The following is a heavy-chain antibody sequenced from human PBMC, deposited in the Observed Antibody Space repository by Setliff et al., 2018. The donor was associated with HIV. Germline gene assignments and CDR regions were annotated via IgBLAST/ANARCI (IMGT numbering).Heavy chain of an antibody. D-gene: IGHD1-26*01. CDR3: TRRRRAPGTEDLEAY. CDR1: GYTFTNYW. CDR2: IYPGDYVT. J-gene: IGHJ4*02. Sequence: PGESLKISCQASGYTFTNYWIGWVRQMPGKGLEWIGVIYPGDYVTRYGPSFQGQVSISADVSITTAYLQWSSLKASDTAMYYCTRRRRAPGTEDLEAYWGQGTLVTVSS. V-gene: IGHV5-51*01.